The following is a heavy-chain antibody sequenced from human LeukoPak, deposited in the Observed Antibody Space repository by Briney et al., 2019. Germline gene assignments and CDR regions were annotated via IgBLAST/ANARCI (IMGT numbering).Heavy chain of an antibody. J-gene: IGHJ3*02. Sequence: ASVKVSCKASGYTFTSYGISWVRQAPGQGLEWMGGIIPIFGTTNYAQKFQGRVTITTDESTSTAYMELSSLRSEDTAVYYCASGRSGIAAAGTLADAFDIWGQGTMVTVSS. CDR3: ASGRSGIAAAGTLADAFDI. D-gene: IGHD6-13*01. V-gene: IGHV1-69*05. CDR2: IIPIFGTT. CDR1: GYTFTSYG.